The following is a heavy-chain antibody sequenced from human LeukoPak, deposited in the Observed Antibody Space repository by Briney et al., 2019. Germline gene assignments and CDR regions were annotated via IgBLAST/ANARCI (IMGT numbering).Heavy chain of an antibody. CDR1: SGSISTSNYY. D-gene: IGHD1-26*01. J-gene: IGHJ4*02. Sequence: PSETLSLTCTVSSGSISTSNYYWGWVRQPPGKALEWIGNIFYSGSTYYSPSLKSRVTISLDTSKNQFSLKLSSVTAADTAVYYCATAAKGGMVGATYYFEYWGQGALVTVSS. V-gene: IGHV4-39*07. CDR3: ATAAKGGMVGATYYFEY. CDR2: IFYSGST.